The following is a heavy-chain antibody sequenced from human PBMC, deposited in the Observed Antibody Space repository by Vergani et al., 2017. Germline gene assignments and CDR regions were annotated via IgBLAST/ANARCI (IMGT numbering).Heavy chain of an antibody. Sequence: EVQLVQSGAEVKKPGESLKISCQISRYSFTNYWIGWVRQMPGKGLEWMGIIHPADSDTRYSPSFQGQVTISVDKSISTAHLQRSSLRASDSAMYYCARLYGRDSSGSKYFDYWGQGTLVTVSS. D-gene: IGHD3-22*01. CDR3: ARLYGRDSSGSKYFDY. CDR1: RYSFTNYW. V-gene: IGHV5-51*01. J-gene: IGHJ4*02. CDR2: IHPADSDT.